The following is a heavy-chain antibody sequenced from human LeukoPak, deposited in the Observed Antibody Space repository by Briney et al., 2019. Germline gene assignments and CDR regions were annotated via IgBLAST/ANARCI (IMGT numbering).Heavy chain of an antibody. CDR3: ARGGAPYCSSTSCYEDRFDP. CDR2: IKQDGSEK. CDR1: GSTFSNYW. D-gene: IGHD2-2*01. Sequence: GGSLRLSCAASGSTFSNYWMSWVRQAPGKGLEWVANIKQDGSEKYYVDSVKGRFTISRDNAKNSLYLQMISLRAEDTAVYYCARGGAPYCSSTSCYEDRFDPWGQGTLVTVSS. J-gene: IGHJ5*02. V-gene: IGHV3-7*05.